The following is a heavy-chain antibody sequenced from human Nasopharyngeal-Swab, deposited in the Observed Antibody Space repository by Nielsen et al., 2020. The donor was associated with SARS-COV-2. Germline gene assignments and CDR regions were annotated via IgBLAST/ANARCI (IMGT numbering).Heavy chain of an antibody. J-gene: IGHJ6*03. CDR3: VKGMPQSGGMDV. CDR1: GFTFSSND. V-gene: IGHV3-13*01. Sequence: GESLKISCAASGFTFSSNDRHWVRRPRGKGLEWVSAIGAAGGTYYPDSVKGRFTISRENAKNSLYLQMNSLRAEDTAIYYCVKGMPQSGGMDVWGKGTTVSVSS. D-gene: IGHD2-2*01. CDR2: IGAAGGT.